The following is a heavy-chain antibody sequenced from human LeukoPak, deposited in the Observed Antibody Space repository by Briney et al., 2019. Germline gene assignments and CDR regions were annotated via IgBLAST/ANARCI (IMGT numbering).Heavy chain of an antibody. V-gene: IGHV1-2*06. J-gene: IGHJ4*02. Sequence: ASVEVSCKASGYTFIAYHMHWVRQAPGQGLEWMGRIHPSSGATNYAQSFQGRVTLTRDTSINTAYMELSRLTSDDTAVYYCARDLPFEDWGQGTLVTVSS. CDR3: ARDLPFED. D-gene: IGHD2/OR15-2a*01. CDR1: GYTFIAYH. CDR2: IHPSSGAT.